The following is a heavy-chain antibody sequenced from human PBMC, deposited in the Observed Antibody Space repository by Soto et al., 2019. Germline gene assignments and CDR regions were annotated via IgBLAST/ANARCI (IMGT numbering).Heavy chain of an antibody. V-gene: IGHV3-30*18. CDR1: GFTFSGYG. D-gene: IGHD6-19*01. CDR2: ISYDGSNK. Sequence: PGGSLILSCAAFGFTFSGYGMHWVRQTPGKGLEWVAVISYDGSNKYYADSVKGRFTISRDNSKNTLYLQMNSLRAEDTAVYYCAKDQVQQWLVWKLDYWGQGTLVTVSS. J-gene: IGHJ4*02. CDR3: AKDQVQQWLVWKLDY.